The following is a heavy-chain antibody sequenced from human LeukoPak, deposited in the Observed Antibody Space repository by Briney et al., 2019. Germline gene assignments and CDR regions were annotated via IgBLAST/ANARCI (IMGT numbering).Heavy chain of an antibody. CDR3: ARDRYYGSGSYDGMDV. CDR2: IYHSGST. D-gene: IGHD3-10*01. Sequence: PSETLSLTCAVSGGSISSGGYSWSWIRQPPGKGLEWIGYIYHSGSTYYNPSLKSRVTISVDRSKNQFSLKLSSVTAADTAVYYCARDRYYGSGSYDGMDVWGQGTTVTVSS. J-gene: IGHJ6*02. V-gene: IGHV4-30-2*01. CDR1: GGSISSGGYS.